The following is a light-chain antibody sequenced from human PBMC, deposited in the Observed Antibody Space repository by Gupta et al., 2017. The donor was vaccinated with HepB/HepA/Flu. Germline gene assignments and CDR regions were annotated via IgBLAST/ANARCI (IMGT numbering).Light chain of an antibody. CDR3: QQYNGYPLA. CDR1: QSVGSW. CDR2: KAS. J-gene: IGKJ1*01. V-gene: IGKV1-5*03. Sequence: DIQLTQSPSTLSASVGDRVTITCRASQSVGSWLAWFQQKPGKAPNLLICKASSLKSGVPSRFSGSGSGTEFTLTISSLQPDDFATYYCQQYNGYPLAFGQGTKVEIK.